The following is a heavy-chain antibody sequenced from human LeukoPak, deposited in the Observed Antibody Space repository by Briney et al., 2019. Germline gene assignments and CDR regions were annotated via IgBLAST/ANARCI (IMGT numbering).Heavy chain of an antibody. CDR1: GYSFTSYW. CDR2: IDPGDSET. V-gene: IGHV5-51*01. D-gene: IGHD6-13*01. J-gene: IGHJ4*02. CDR3: ATTYSSSWDY. Sequence: GEPLKISCKGSGYSFTSYWIGWVRQMPGKGLEWMGIIDPGDSETRYSPSFQGQVTISADKSISTAYLQWSSLKASDTAMYYCATTYSSSWDYWGQGTLVTVSS.